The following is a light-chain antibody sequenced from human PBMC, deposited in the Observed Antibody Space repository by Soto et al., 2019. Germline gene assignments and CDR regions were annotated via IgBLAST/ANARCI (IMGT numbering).Light chain of an antibody. Sequence: EVVLTQSPATLSLSPGETATLSCRASHNVDIYLAWYQQKPGQAPRLLIYDASNRATGIPARFSGSGSGTDFTLTISSLEPEDSAVYYCQQRKHWPPLTFRQGTRLE. CDR1: HNVDIY. J-gene: IGKJ5*01. CDR2: DAS. V-gene: IGKV3-11*01. CDR3: QQRKHWPPLT.